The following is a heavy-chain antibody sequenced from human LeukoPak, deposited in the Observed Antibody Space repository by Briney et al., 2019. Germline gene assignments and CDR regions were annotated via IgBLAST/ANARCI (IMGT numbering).Heavy chain of an antibody. V-gene: IGHV3-30*02. Sequence: GGSLRLSCAASGFTFSSYGMHWVRQAPGKGLEWVAFIRYDGSNKYYADSVKGRFTISRDNSKNTLYLQMNSLRAEDTAVYYCAKDKRYCTNGVCPIFDYWGQGTLVTVSS. D-gene: IGHD2-8*01. CDR3: AKDKRYCTNGVCPIFDY. CDR2: IRYDGSNK. CDR1: GFTFSSYG. J-gene: IGHJ4*02.